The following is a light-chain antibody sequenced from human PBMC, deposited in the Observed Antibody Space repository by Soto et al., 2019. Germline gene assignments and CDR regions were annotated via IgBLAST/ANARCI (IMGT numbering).Light chain of an antibody. Sequence: NVYMQSAGALSLSPGERAPLSCRASQSISSSYLAWYQQKPGQAPRLLIYGPSSRATGIPDRFSGSGSGTDFTLTINRLEPEDFAVYYCRQYDSSPRTFGQGTKVDVK. J-gene: IGKJ1*01. V-gene: IGKV3-20*01. CDR1: QSISSSY. CDR2: GPS. CDR3: RQYDSSPRT.